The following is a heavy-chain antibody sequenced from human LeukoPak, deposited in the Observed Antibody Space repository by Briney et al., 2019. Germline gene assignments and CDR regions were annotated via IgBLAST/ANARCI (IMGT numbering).Heavy chain of an antibody. V-gene: IGHV4-39*01. Sequence: SETLSLTCTVSGGSVSSSGYYWGWIRQPPGKGLEWIGSIYYSGSTYYNPSLKSRVSISVDTSKNQFSLNLTSVTAADTAVYFCARRVGHSYGVTGAGAFDIWGQGTMVTVSS. CDR3: ARRVGHSYGVTGAGAFDI. D-gene: IGHD5-18*01. J-gene: IGHJ3*02. CDR1: GGSVSSSGYY. CDR2: IYYSGST.